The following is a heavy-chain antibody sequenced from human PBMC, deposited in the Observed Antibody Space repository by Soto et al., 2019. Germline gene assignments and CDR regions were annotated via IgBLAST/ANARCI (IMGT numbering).Heavy chain of an antibody. CDR1: GGSFSGSY. CDR2: INHGGSN. J-gene: IGHJ4*02. D-gene: IGHD3-16*01. CDR3: ARGSRFMITFGGVSYCDY. Sequence: QVQLQQWGAGLLKPSETLSLPCAVYGGSFSGSYWSWIRQPPGKGLEWVGEINHGGSNNYNPSLKSRVTISVDTSKNQFSLKLYSVTAADTAVYYCARGSRFMITFGGVSYCDYWGQGTLVTVSS. V-gene: IGHV4-34*01.